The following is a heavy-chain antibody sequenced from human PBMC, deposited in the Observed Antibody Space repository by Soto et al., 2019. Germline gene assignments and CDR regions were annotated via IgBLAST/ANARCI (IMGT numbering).Heavy chain of an antibody. CDR2: ISGSGSTT. CDR3: AKGLAAMAVAGTGPFDF. V-gene: IGHV3-23*01. CDR1: GFNFRSYA. D-gene: IGHD6-19*01. J-gene: IGHJ4*02. Sequence: GGSLRLSCAASGFNFRSYAMSWVRQAPGKGLAWLSAISGSGSTTYFADSVKGRFNSSRDNSKNTLYLQMTDLRAEDTGVYFCAKGLAAMAVAGTGPFDFWGQGNLVTVSS.